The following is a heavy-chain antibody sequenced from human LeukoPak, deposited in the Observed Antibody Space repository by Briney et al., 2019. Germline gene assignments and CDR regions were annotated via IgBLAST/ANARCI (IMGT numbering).Heavy chain of an antibody. D-gene: IGHD5-24*01. CDR2: IKDDGRQK. CDR1: GFTFSRYW. CDR3: ARDASRGFDT. Sequence: GGSLRLSCAPSGFTFSRYWMTWVRQTPEKGLEWVASIKDDGRQKYYVDSVKGRFTVSRDNAKNSAYLQMDSLRVEDTALYYCARDASRGFDTWGQGTVVTVSS. V-gene: IGHV3-7*01. J-gene: IGHJ4*02.